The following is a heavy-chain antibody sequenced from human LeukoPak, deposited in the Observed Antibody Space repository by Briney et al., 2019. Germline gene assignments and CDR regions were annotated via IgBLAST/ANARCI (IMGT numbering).Heavy chain of an antibody. Sequence: ASVKVSCKASGYTFTGYYMHWVRQAPGQGLEWMGWINPNSGGTSYAQKFQGRVTMTRDTSISTAYMELSRLRSDDTAVYYCARGAGSGWYNWFDPWGQGTLVTVSS. CDR2: INPNSGGT. D-gene: IGHD6-19*01. J-gene: IGHJ5*02. CDR1: GYTFTGYY. V-gene: IGHV1-2*02. CDR3: ARGAGSGWYNWFDP.